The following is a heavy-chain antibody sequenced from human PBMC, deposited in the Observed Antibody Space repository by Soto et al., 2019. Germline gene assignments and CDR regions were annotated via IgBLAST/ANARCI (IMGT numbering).Heavy chain of an antibody. CDR1: GFTFSSYW. Sequence: GVSLRLSCAASGFTFSSYWMSWVRQAPGKGLEWVANIKQDGSEKYYVDSVKGRFTISRDNAKNSLYLQMNSLRAEDTAVYYCHVDTAMVPYYYYGMDVWGQGTTVTVSS. D-gene: IGHD5-18*01. CDR3: HVDTAMVPYYYYGMDV. J-gene: IGHJ6*02. V-gene: IGHV3-7*01. CDR2: IKQDGSEK.